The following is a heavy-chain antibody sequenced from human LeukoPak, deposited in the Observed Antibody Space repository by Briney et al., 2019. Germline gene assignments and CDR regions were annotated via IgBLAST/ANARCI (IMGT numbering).Heavy chain of an antibody. CDR2: ISGSGGST. V-gene: IGHV3-23*01. J-gene: IGHJ4*02. CDR1: GFTFSSYA. CDR3: AKDLVVVPAVFDY. D-gene: IGHD2-2*01. Sequence: GGSLRLSCAASGFTFSSYAMSWVRQAPGKGLEWVSAISGSGGSTYYADSVKGRFTISGDNSKNTLYLQMNSLRAEDTAVYYCAKDLVVVPAVFDYWGQGTLVTVSS.